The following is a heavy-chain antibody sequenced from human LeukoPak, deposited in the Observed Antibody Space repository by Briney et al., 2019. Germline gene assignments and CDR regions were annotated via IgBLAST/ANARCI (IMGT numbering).Heavy chain of an antibody. V-gene: IGHV1-2*02. CDR2: INPNSGGT. CDR1: GYTFTGYY. CDR3: ARALTLECLWFGELLFDY. D-gene: IGHD3-10*01. Sequence: ASVKVSCKASGYTFTGYYMHWVRQAPGQGLEWMGWINPNSGGTNYAQKFQGRVTMTRDTSISTAYMELSRLRSDDTAVYYCARALTLECLWFGELLFDYWGQGTLVTVSS. J-gene: IGHJ4*02.